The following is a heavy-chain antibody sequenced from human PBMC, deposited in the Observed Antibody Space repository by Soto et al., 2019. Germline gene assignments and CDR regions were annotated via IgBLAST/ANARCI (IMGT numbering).Heavy chain of an antibody. Sequence: GGALRLSCAASGFTFSSYAMSWVRQAPGKGLEWVSAISGSGGSTYYADSVKGRFTISRDNSKNTLYLQMNSLRAEDTAVYYCAKDDSSGYYTLECFDPWGQGTLVPVS. CDR2: ISGSGGST. V-gene: IGHV3-23*01. CDR1: GFTFSSYA. D-gene: IGHD3-22*01. CDR3: AKDDSSGYYTLECFDP. J-gene: IGHJ5*02.